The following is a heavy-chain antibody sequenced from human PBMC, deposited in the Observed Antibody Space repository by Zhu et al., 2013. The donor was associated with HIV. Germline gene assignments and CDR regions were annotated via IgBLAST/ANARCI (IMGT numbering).Heavy chain of an antibody. CDR2: IIPIFGTP. CDR1: GYMFTDYG. J-gene: IGHJ5*02. Sequence: QVQLVQSGAEVKKPGASVRVSCKTSGYMFTDYGISWVRQAPGQGLEWMGGIIPIFGTPNNAQKFQGRVTITADKSTSTAYMELSSLRSEDTAVYYCARGSLPVGFDPWGQGTLVTVSS. CDR3: ARGSLPVGFDP. V-gene: IGHV1-69*06.